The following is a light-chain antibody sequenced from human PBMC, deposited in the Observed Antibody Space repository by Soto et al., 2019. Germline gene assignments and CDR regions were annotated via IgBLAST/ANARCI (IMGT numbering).Light chain of an antibody. Sequence: NGLTQSPATLSLSPGERATLSCRAGQSVSSYLAWYQQKPGRAPRLLFYSASSRATGIPDRFSGSGSGTDFTLTISRLEPEDFAVYYCHHFGSLPETFGQGTKV. CDR2: SAS. CDR1: QSVSSY. J-gene: IGKJ1*01. V-gene: IGKV3-20*01. CDR3: HHFGSLPET.